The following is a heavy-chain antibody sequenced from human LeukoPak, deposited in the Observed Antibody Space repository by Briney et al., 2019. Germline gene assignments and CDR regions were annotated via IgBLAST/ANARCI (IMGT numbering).Heavy chain of an antibody. J-gene: IGHJ4*02. CDR3: ARVHLEWLLSLDY. Sequence: GGSLRLSCAASGFAFSSYWMSWVRQAPGKGLEWVANIKQDGSEKYYVDSVKGRFTISRDNAKNSLYLQMNSLRAEDTAVYYCARVHLEWLLSLDYWGQGTLVTVSS. V-gene: IGHV3-7*01. CDR1: GFAFSSYW. CDR2: IKQDGSEK. D-gene: IGHD3-3*01.